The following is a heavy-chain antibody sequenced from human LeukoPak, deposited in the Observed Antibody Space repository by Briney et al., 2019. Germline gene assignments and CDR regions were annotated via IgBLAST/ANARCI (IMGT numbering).Heavy chain of an antibody. CDR1: AFTFSNFW. CDR3: ARSPTYSSSWYGDYFDY. Sequence: GGSLRLSCAASAFTFSNFWMNWVRQTPGKGLEWVANINQDGSEKYYVDSVKGRFTISRDNAKNSPYLQMNSLKAEDTAVYYCARSPTYSSSWYGDYFDYWGQGTLVTVSS. D-gene: IGHD6-13*01. J-gene: IGHJ4*02. V-gene: IGHV3-7*03. CDR2: INQDGSEK.